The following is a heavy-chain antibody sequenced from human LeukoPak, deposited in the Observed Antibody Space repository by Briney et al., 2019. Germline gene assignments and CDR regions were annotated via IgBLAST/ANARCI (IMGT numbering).Heavy chain of an antibody. J-gene: IGHJ5*02. CDR3: AKGLYGDTFLNWFDP. D-gene: IGHD2-21*01. Sequence: GGSLRLSCAASGFTFSSYAMSWVRQAPGKGLKWVSGISGSGVSTYYTDSVKGRFTVSRDNSKNTMFLQMNSLRAEDTAVYYCAKGLYGDTFLNWFDPWGQGTLVTVS. CDR1: GFTFSSYA. CDR2: ISGSGVST. V-gene: IGHV3-23*01.